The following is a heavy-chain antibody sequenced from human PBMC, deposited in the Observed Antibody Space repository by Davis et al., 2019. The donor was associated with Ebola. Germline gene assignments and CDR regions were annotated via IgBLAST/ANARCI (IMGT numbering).Heavy chain of an antibody. Sequence: GESLKISCVVSGFTFSSYTINWVRQAPGKGLEWVSSISRSSSHISYADSVKGRFTISRDNAKNSLYLQMNSLRAEDTAVYYCARGTGAKGYWGQGTLVTVSS. CDR3: ARGTGAKGY. D-gene: IGHD1-26*01. CDR2: ISRSSSHI. V-gene: IGHV3-21*01. J-gene: IGHJ4*02. CDR1: GFTFSSYT.